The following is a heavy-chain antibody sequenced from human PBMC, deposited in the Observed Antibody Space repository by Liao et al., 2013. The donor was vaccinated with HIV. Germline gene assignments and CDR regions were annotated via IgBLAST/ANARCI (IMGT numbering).Heavy chain of an antibody. V-gene: IGHV4-4*07. CDR1: GGSISSYY. CDR2: MYRSGST. J-gene: IGHJ3*02. Sequence: QLQLQESGPGLVKPSETLSLTCTVSGGSISSYYWTWIRQPAGKGLEWIGRMYRSGSTNYNPSLRSRVTMSIDTSKNQFSLNLSSVTAADTAIYYCARDADRYSSGEAFHIWGQGTMVTVSP. D-gene: IGHD3-22*01. CDR3: ARDADRYSSGEAFHI.